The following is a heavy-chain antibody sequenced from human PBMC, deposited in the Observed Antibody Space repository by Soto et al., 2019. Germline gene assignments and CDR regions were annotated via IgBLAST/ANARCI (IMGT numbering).Heavy chain of an antibody. CDR3: ARLYYYDSSGYYPTLPFDP. V-gene: IGHV4-39*01. CDR1: GGSISSSSYY. J-gene: IGHJ5*02. Sequence: QLQLQESGPGLVKPSETLSLTCTVSGGSISSSSYYWGWIRQPPGKGLEWIGTIYYSGTTYYNPSLKCRVTISVDTSKNQFSLKLSSVTAADTAVYYCARLYYYDSSGYYPTLPFDPWGQGTLVTVSS. D-gene: IGHD3-22*01. CDR2: IYYSGTT.